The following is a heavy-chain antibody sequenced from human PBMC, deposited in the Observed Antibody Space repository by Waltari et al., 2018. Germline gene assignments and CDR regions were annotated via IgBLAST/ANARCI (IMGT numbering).Heavy chain of an antibody. CDR1: GDSISSPRYY. CDR3: AAISYGSQDF. D-gene: IGHD3-16*01. J-gene: IGHJ4*02. CDR2: TFYNGIT. Sequence: QLQESGPGLVKPSETLSLGCTVAGDSISSPRYYWTWLRQAPGKGLEWIEQTFYNGITRYNPSLRRRVNISVDKAKNQFYLSLASVTAADSAVYYCAAISYGSQDFWGQGTPVAVSS. V-gene: IGHV4-39*01.